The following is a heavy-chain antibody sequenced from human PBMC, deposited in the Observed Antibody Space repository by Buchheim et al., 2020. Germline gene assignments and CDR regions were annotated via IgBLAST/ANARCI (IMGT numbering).Heavy chain of an antibody. J-gene: IGHJ4*02. D-gene: IGHD2-2*01. Sequence: QVQLVESGGGVVQPGRSLRLSCAASGFTFSSYSMHWVRQAPGKGLEWVAVIWYDGSNKYYADSVKGRFTISRDNSKNTLYLQMNSLRAEDTAVYYCAVVPNKSPYFDYWGQGTL. CDR3: AVVPNKSPYFDY. CDR2: IWYDGSNK. CDR1: GFTFSSYS. V-gene: IGHV3-33*01.